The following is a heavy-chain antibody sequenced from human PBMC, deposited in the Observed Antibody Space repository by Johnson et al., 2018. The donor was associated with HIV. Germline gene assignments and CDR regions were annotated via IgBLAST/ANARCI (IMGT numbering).Heavy chain of an antibody. CDR3: ASSIPPYSSSSVAFDI. J-gene: IGHJ3*02. Sequence: VQLVESGGGVVQPGRSLRLSCAASGFTFSSYGMHWVRQAPGKGLEWVSYISSSGSTIYYADSVKGRFTISRDNAKNSLYLQMNSLRAEDTAVYYCASSIPPYSSSSVAFDIWGQGTMVTVSS. V-gene: IGHV3-48*04. D-gene: IGHD6-6*01. CDR2: ISSSGSTI. CDR1: GFTFSSYG.